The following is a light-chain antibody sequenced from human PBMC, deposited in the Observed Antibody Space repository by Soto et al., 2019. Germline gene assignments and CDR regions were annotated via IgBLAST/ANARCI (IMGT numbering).Light chain of an antibody. CDR2: QTS. J-gene: IGKJ1*01. CDR3: HQRQSWPRT. V-gene: IGKV3-11*01. CDR1: QYINTR. Sequence: EVMMTQSPATLSSFPGDRVTLSCRASQYINTRLAWYQHRPGQAPRLLIYQTSIRAAGIPARFSASGSGTDFTLTISDVQPEDFALYYCHQRQSWPRTFGQGTKV.